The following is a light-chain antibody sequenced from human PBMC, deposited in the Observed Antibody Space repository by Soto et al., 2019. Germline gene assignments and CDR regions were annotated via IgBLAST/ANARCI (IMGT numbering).Light chain of an antibody. V-gene: IGKV1D-13*01. Sequence: AIPLTQSPSSLSASVGDRVTITCRASQGISSALAWYQQKPGKAPKLLIYDASTLESGVPSRFSGSGSGTVFALTISSLQPEDFATYYCQQFNNYPPTFGPGTKVDIK. CDR1: QGISSA. J-gene: IGKJ3*01. CDR3: QQFNNYPPT. CDR2: DAS.